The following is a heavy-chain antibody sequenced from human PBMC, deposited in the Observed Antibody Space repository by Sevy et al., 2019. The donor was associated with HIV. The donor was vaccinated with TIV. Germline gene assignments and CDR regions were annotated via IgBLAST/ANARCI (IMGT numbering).Heavy chain of an antibody. CDR3: AKDQGYNWNTEGFFDY. CDR1: AFSFSTNG. J-gene: IGHJ4*02. Sequence: GGSLRLSCAASAFSFSTNGMHWVRQAPGKGLEWVAFIRYDGSNKFYTDSVKGRFTISRDNSKNTLYLQKNSLTTEDTAVYYCAKDQGYNWNTEGFFDYWGQGTLVTVSS. V-gene: IGHV3-30*02. CDR2: IRYDGSNK. D-gene: IGHD1-20*01.